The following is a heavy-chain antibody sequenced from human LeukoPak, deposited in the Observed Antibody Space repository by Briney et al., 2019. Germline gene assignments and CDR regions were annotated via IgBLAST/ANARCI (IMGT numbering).Heavy chain of an antibody. D-gene: IGHD1-26*01. CDR2: ICSSVGNT. CDR3: AKGGSDYDDHGYSFDY. V-gene: IGHV3-23*01. CDR1: GFTFSSYA. J-gene: IGHJ4*02. Sequence: GGSLRLSCAASGFTFSSYAMSWVRHAPGKGLEWVSAICSSVGNTYYADSVKGRFTISRDNSKNTLYLQMNSLRAEDTAVYYCAKGGSDYDDHGYSFDYWGQGALVTVSS.